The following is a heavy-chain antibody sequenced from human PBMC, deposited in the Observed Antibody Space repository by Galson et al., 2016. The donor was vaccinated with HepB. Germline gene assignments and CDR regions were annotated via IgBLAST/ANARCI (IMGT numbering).Heavy chain of an antibody. J-gene: IGHJ6*04. Sequence: RLSCAASGFTLINYAMHWVRQAPGKGPEYVSTISTNGGYTNYADSVKGRFTISRDNSKNTLSLQMTGLRAEDTAVYYCVQGSTEPAVWGKGTTVIVSS. V-gene: IGHV3-64D*06. CDR3: VQGSTEPAV. CDR1: GFTLINYA. D-gene: IGHD6-13*01. CDR2: ISTNGGYT.